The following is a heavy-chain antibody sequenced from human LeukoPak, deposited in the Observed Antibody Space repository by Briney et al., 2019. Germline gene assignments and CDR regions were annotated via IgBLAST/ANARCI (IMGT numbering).Heavy chain of an antibody. Sequence: ASVKVSCKASGYTFTSYGISWVRQAPGQGLEWMGWISAYNGNTNYAQKLQGRVTMTTDTSTSTAYMELRSLRFDDTAVYYCARDLGSNMRVRGVMGYWGQGTLVTVSS. V-gene: IGHV1-18*01. CDR2: ISAYNGNT. J-gene: IGHJ4*02. D-gene: IGHD3-10*01. CDR3: ARDLGSNMRVRGVMGY. CDR1: GYTFTSYG.